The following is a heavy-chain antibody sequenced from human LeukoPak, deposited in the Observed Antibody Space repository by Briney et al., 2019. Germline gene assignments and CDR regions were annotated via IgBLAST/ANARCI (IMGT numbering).Heavy chain of an antibody. J-gene: IGHJ4*02. CDR3: ARFITTPSYYFDY. D-gene: IGHD1-1*01. V-gene: IGHV4-34*01. CDR1: GGSFSGYY. CDR2: INHSGST. Sequence: KPSETLSLTCAVYGGSFSGYYWSWIRQPPGKGLEWIGEINHSGSTNYNPSLKSRVTISVDTSKNQFSLKLSSVTAADTAVYYCARFITTPSYYFDYWGQGTLVTVSS.